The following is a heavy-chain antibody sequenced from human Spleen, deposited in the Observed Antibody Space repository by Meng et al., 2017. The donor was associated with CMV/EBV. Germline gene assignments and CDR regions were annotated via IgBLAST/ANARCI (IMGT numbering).Heavy chain of an antibody. V-gene: IGHV4-39*07. D-gene: IGHD6-13*01. CDR3: ARGSIGSPSDS. J-gene: IGHJ4*02. CDR1: GGSVSSGSYY. CDR2: INHSGST. Sequence: SETLSLTCTVSGGSVSSGSYYWSWIRQPPGKGLEWIGSINHSGSTYYNLSLKSRVTISVDTSKNQFSLKLNSVTAADTAVYYCARGSIGSPSDSWGQGALVTVSS.